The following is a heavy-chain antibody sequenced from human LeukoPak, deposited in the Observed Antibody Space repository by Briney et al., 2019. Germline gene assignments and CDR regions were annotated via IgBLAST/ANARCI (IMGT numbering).Heavy chain of an antibody. D-gene: IGHD5-12*01. Sequence: ASVKVSCKASGYTFTGYYMHWVRQAPGQGLEWMGWINPKSGGTNYAEKFQGRVTMTRNTSISTAYMELSSLRSEDTAVYYCARGRVMYWLRLGLNWFDPWGQGTLVTVSS. J-gene: IGHJ5*02. CDR1: GYTFTGYY. CDR2: INPKSGGT. CDR3: ARGRVMYWLRLGLNWFDP. V-gene: IGHV1-2*02.